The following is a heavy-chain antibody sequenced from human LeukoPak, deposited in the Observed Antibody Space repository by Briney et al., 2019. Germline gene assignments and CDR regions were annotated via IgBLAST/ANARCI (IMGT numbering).Heavy chain of an antibody. J-gene: IGHJ6*03. Sequence: GGSLRLSCAASGFTFSSYWMSWVRQAPGKGLEWVANIKQDASEKYYVDSVKGRFTISRDNAKNSLYLQMNSLRAEDTAVYYCARGQPLNYYYYYYMDVWGKGTTVTVSS. V-gene: IGHV3-7*01. CDR3: ARGQPLNYYYYYYMDV. CDR2: IKQDASEK. CDR1: GFTFSSYW.